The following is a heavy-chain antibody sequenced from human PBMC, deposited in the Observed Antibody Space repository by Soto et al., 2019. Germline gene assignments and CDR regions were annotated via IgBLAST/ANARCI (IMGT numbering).Heavy chain of an antibody. Sequence: SETLSLTCAGHGGSFSGYYWSWIRQPPGKGLEWIGEINHSGSTNSKPSLKSRVTISVDTSKNQFSLMRSSVTAADPAVYYCARGSGWIQLWSTLPSYDNNVMNFWGQRTTVTVSS. V-gene: IGHV4-34*01. CDR2: INHSGST. CDR1: GGSFSGYY. CDR3: ARGSGWIQLWSTLPSYDNNVMNF. J-gene: IGHJ6*02. D-gene: IGHD5-18*01.